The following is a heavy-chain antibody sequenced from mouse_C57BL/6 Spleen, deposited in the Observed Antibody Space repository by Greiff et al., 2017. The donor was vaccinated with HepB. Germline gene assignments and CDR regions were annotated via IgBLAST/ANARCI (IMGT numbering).Heavy chain of an antibody. CDR3: TRDYYGSSQGYFDY. CDR1: GYTFTDYE. D-gene: IGHD1-1*01. Sequence: QVQLQQSGAELVRPGASVTLSCKASGYTFTDYEMHWVKQTPVHGLEWIGAIDPETGGTAYNQKFKGKAILTADKSSSTAYMELRSLTSEDSAVYYCTRDYYGSSQGYFDYWGQGTTLTVSS. V-gene: IGHV1-15*01. J-gene: IGHJ2*01. CDR2: IDPETGGT.